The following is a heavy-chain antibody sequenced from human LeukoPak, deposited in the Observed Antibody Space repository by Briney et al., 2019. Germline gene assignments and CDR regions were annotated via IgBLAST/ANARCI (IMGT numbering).Heavy chain of an antibody. CDR3: ARHELDCSSTSCYMYGGQIDY. CDR2: ICYSGST. V-gene: IGHV4-39*01. Sequence: SETLSLTCTVSGGSISSSSYYWGWIRQPPGKGLEWIGSICYSGSTYYNPSLKSRVTISVDTSKNQFSLKLSSVTAADTAVYYCARHELDCSSTSCYMYGGQIDYWGQGTLVTVSS. CDR1: GGSISSSSYY. D-gene: IGHD2-2*02. J-gene: IGHJ4*02.